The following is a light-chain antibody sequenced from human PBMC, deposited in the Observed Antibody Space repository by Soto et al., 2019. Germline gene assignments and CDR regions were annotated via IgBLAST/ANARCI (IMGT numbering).Light chain of an antibody. CDR1: NIGSKR. CDR2: YDS. V-gene: IGLV3-21*04. J-gene: IGLJ1*01. Sequence: SYELTQPPSVSVAPEKTARITCGGNNIGSKRVHWYRQKPGQDPVLVIYYDSDRPSGIPERFSGSNSGNTATLTISRVEAGDEADYYCQVWNITTDHYGLGTGTKLTVL. CDR3: QVWNITTDHYG.